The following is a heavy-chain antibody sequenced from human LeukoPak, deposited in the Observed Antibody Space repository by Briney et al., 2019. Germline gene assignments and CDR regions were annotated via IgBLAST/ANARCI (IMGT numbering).Heavy chain of an antibody. CDR3: AKDAQRGFDYSNSLDK. Sequence: GGSLRLSCAASTLIFSHYGMHWVRQTPGRGLEWVAVIWNEGSSQYYADSVKGRFTISRDNSQNMLFLQMNSLRPEDTAVYYCAKDAQRGFDYSNSLDKWGQGTLVTVSS. CDR1: TLIFSHYG. J-gene: IGHJ4*02. CDR2: IWNEGSSQ. V-gene: IGHV3-33*03. D-gene: IGHD4-11*01.